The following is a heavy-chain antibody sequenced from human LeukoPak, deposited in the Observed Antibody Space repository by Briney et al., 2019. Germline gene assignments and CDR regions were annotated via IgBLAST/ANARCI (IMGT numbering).Heavy chain of an antibody. CDR3: AKDIVSSYYDSSGYWN. D-gene: IGHD3-22*01. CDR2: ISYDGSNK. Sequence: GGSLRLSCAASGFTFSSYGMHWVRQAPGKGLEWVAVISYDGSNKYYADSVKGRFTISRDNSKNTLYLQVNSLRAEDTAVYYCAKDIVSSYYDSSGYWNWGQGTLVTVSS. CDR1: GFTFSSYG. V-gene: IGHV3-30*18. J-gene: IGHJ4*02.